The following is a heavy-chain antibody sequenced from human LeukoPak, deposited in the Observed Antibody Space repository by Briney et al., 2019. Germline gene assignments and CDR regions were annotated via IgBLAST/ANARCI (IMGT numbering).Heavy chain of an antibody. Sequence: GGSLRLSCAASGFTFSTYTMTWVRQAPGKGLEWVSSITGTSTYIYYADSLKGRLTISRDNAKNSLYLQMNSLRAEDTAFHYCARDTPYCSTNSCYFDYWGQGTLVTVSS. CDR3: ARDTPYCSTNSCYFDY. J-gene: IGHJ4*02. V-gene: IGHV3-21*01. CDR1: GFTFSTYT. CDR2: ITGTSTYI. D-gene: IGHD2-2*01.